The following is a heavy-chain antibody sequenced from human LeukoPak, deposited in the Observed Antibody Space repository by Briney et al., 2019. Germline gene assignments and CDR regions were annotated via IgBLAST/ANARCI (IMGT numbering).Heavy chain of an antibody. D-gene: IGHD5-18*01. CDR3: ARLIYSYGYPSFDY. CDR1: GYTFSTYW. CDR2: IYPGDSDT. V-gene: IGHV5-51*01. Sequence: KRGESLKISCKGSGYTFSTYWIGWVRQMPGKGLEWMGIIYPGDSDTRYSPSFQGQVTISADKSISTAYLQWSSLKASDTAMYYCARLIYSYGYPSFDYWGQGTLVTVSS. J-gene: IGHJ4*02.